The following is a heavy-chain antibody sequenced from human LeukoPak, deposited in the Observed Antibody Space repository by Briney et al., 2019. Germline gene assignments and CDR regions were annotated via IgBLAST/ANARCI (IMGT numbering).Heavy chain of an antibody. D-gene: IGHD3-22*01. J-gene: IGHJ6*02. CDR3: ARVVGVDGRGFPTYYYGMDV. CDR1: GGSISSGGYY. Sequence: PSETLSLTCTVSGGSISSGGYYWSWIRQHPGKGLGWIGYIFYSGRSYYNASLKIRVTLSVDTSKNQFSLKLNSVTVADTAVYYCARVVGVDGRGFPTYYYGMDVWGQGTTVTVSS. CDR2: IFYSGRS. V-gene: IGHV4-31*03.